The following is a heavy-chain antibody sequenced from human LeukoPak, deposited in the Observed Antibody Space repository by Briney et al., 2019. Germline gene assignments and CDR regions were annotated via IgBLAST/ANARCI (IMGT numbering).Heavy chain of an antibody. D-gene: IGHD2-15*01. Sequence: PGGSLRLSCAASGFSFSTYGMHWVRQAPGKGLEWVAVISTDGSSTYYADSVKGRFTISRDNAKNSLYLQMNSLRAEDTAVYYCLLHRDYYYGMDVWGQGTTVTVSS. CDR3: LLHRDYYYGMDV. CDR2: ISTDGSST. CDR1: GFSFSTYG. V-gene: IGHV3-30*03. J-gene: IGHJ6*02.